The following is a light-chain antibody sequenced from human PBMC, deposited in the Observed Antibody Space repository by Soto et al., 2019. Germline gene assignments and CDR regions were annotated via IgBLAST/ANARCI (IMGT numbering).Light chain of an antibody. Sequence: DIQVTQSPSSLSASIGDRVTITCRATQSIGRSLKWYQQRSGKAPKLLIFAASSLQSGVPSRFSGSGSGTHFTLTITSLQPEDFATYYCQQSYRTPPFSFGPGTRVDIK. J-gene: IGKJ3*01. CDR2: AAS. CDR3: QQSYRTPPFS. CDR1: QSIGRS. V-gene: IGKV1-39*01.